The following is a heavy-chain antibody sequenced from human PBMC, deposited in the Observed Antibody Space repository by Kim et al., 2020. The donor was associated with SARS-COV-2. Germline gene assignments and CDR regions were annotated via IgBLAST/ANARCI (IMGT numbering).Heavy chain of an antibody. D-gene: IGHD2-21*01. V-gene: IGHV1-46*01. CDR3: VRELPISFYFDY. Sequence: ASVKVSCKASGYTFTDYHMHWVRQAPGQGLVWMGILKSDGVFTLYAQEFQDRITMTRDTSTTTGYMELSSLTPEDTAVYYCVRELPISFYFDYWGQGSLVAVSS. CDR1: GYTFTDYH. CDR2: LKSDGVFT. J-gene: IGHJ4*01.